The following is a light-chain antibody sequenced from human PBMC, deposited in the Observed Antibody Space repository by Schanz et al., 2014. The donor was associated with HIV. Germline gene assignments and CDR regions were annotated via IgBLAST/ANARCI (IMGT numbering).Light chain of an antibody. Sequence: QSVLTQPPSVSGAPGQRVTISCTGSSSNIGAGYDVHWYQQLPGTAPKLLIYGNSNRPSGVPDRFSGSKSGTSASLAISGLQAEDEANYYCATWVDRLNGWVFGGGTKLTVL. CDR1: SSNIGAGYD. V-gene: IGLV1-40*01. CDR3: ATWVDRLNGWV. CDR2: GNS. J-gene: IGLJ3*02.